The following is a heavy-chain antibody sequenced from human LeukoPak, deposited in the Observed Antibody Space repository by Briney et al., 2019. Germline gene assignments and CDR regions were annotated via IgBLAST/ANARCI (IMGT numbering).Heavy chain of an antibody. CDR1: GGSISSSDW. Sequence: PSETLSLTCAVSGGSISSSDWWSWVRQPPGKGLEWIGEIYHSGSTNYNPSLKSRVTISIDMSKNQFSLKLSSVTAADTAVYYCARTPIMITFGGVIENPFDYWGQGTLVTVSS. CDR2: IYHSGST. D-gene: IGHD3-16*02. CDR3: ARTPIMITFGGVIENPFDY. V-gene: IGHV4-4*02. J-gene: IGHJ4*02.